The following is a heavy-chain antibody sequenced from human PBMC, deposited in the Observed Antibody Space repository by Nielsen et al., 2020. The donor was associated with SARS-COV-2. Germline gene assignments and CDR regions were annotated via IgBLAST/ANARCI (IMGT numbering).Heavy chain of an antibody. V-gene: IGHV4-59*01. J-gene: IGHJ6*02. CDR2: FHDSGTT. CDR1: GFTFGDYA. D-gene: IGHD3-3*01. CDR3: AGAHTNHVLDV. Sequence: ESLKISCTASGFTFGDYAVMWIRQPLGKGLEWIGTFHDSGTTNQNPSLNSRVTISGDTSKNQFSLRLSSVTAADTAIYYCAGAHTNHVLDVWGQGTTVSVSS.